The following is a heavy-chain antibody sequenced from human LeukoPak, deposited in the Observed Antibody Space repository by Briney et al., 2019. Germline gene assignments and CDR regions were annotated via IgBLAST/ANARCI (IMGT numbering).Heavy chain of an antibody. V-gene: IGHV3-66*01. Sequence: PGGSLRLSCAASGFTVSSNYMSWVRQAPGKGLEWVSVIYSGGSTYYADSVKGRFTISRDNSKNTLYRQMNSRRAEDTAVYYCARGPMIPDPVDIWGQGTMVTVSS. CDR1: GFTVSSNY. CDR2: IYSGGST. D-gene: IGHD3-16*01. CDR3: ARGPMIPDPVDI. J-gene: IGHJ3*02.